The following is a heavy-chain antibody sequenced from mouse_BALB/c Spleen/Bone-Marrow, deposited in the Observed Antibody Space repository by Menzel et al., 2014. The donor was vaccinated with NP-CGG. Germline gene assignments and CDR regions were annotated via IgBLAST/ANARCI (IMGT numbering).Heavy chain of an antibody. V-gene: IGHV14-3*02. J-gene: IGHJ3*01. CDR2: IDPANGNT. D-gene: IGHD2-4*01. CDR1: GFNIKDTY. Sequence: QLQQSGAELVKPGASVKLSCTASGFNIKDTYMHWVKQRPEQGLEWIGRIDPANGNTKYDPKFQGKATITADTSSNTAYLQLSSLTSEDTAVYYCAMITTGAWFAYWGQGTLVTVSA. CDR3: AMITTGAWFAY.